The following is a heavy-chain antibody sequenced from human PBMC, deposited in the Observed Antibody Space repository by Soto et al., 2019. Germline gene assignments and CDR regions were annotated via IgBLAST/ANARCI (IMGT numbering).Heavy chain of an antibody. V-gene: IGHV4-39*01. J-gene: IGHJ5*02. CDR1: GGSISSSSYY. Sequence: QLQLQESGPGLVKPSETLSLTCTVSGGSISSSSYYWGWIRQPPGKGREWIGIIYYSGSTYYNPSLKSRVTISVDTSKNQFSLKLSSVSATDTAVYYCATSNWFDPWGQGTLVTVSS. CDR2: IYYSGST. CDR3: ATSNWFDP.